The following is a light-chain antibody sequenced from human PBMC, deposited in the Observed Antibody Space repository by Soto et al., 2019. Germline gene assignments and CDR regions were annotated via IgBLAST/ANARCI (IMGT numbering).Light chain of an antibody. J-gene: IGKJ1*01. V-gene: IGKV1-5*01. Sequence: EIQMTQSPSTLSAPVGDRSTITCLAIQIISSWLSWDQHKPLKSPNFLIYYASSLESGVPSRFIGSGSGTXFTLTISSLQPDDFATYYCQHYNSYPWTFGQGTKVDIK. CDR3: QHYNSYPWT. CDR1: QIISSW. CDR2: YAS.